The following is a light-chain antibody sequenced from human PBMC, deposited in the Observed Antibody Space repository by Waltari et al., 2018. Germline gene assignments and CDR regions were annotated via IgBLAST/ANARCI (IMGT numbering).Light chain of an antibody. CDR3: QQYYTYPRT. CDR2: ATS. V-gene: IGKV1-9*01. J-gene: IGKJ1*01. CDR1: QSISSY. Sequence: DIQMTQSPSSLSASVGDRVTITCRASQSISSYLAWYQQKPGKAPKLLMYATSTMQSGVPSRFSGSGSGTDFTLTISCLQSEDFATYYCQQYYTYPRTFGQGTKVET.